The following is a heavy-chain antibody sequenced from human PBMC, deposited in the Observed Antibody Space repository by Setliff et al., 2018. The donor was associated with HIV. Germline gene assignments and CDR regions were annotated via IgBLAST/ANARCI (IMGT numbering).Heavy chain of an antibody. Sequence: EASVKVSCKVSGYTVTELSINWVRQAPGKGLEWMGGFDPEDGETIYAQKFQGRVTMTEDTSTDTAYMELSSLRSEDTAVYYCATRLEQWLIQFDYWGQGTLVTVSS. CDR1: GYTVTELS. CDR2: FDPEDGET. V-gene: IGHV1-24*01. D-gene: IGHD6-19*01. J-gene: IGHJ4*02. CDR3: ATRLEQWLIQFDY.